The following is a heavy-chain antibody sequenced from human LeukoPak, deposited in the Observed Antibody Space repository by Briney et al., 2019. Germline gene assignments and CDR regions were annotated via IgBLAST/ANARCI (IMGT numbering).Heavy chain of an antibody. Sequence: ASVKVSCKASGYTFTSYDINWVRQATGQGLEWMGWMNPNSGNTGYAQKFQGRVTMTRNTSISTAYVELSSLRSEDTAVYYCARYAYDFWSGYYTAVSWGQGTLVTVSS. CDR1: GYTFTSYD. D-gene: IGHD3-3*01. V-gene: IGHV1-8*01. CDR3: ARYAYDFWSGYYTAVS. CDR2: MNPNSGNT. J-gene: IGHJ5*02.